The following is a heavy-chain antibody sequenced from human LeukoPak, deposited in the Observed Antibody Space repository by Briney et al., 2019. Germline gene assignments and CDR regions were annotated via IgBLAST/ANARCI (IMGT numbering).Heavy chain of an antibody. J-gene: IGHJ6*03. CDR1: GGSISSSSYY. D-gene: IGHD3-3*01. CDR3: ARHPSITIFGVVIPNYYYYYMDV. V-gene: IGHV4-39*01. Sequence: PSETLSLTCTVSGGSISSSSYYWGWIRQPPGKGLEWIGSIYYSGSTYYNPSLKSRVTIPVDTSKNQFSLKLSSVTAADTAVYYCARHPSITIFGVVIPNYYYYYMDVWGKGTTVTVSS. CDR2: IYYSGST.